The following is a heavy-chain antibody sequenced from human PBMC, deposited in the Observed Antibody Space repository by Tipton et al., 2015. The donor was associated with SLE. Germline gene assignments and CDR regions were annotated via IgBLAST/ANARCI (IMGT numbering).Heavy chain of an antibody. CDR2: IYTSGST. Sequence: TLSLTCTVSGDSFSSGSSSWNWIRQPAGKGLEWIGRIYTSGSTNYNPSLKSRVTISIDTSKNQFSLKVSSVTAADTAVYYCARRITGTSRMDVWGKGITVTVSS. CDR1: GDSFSSGSSS. J-gene: IGHJ6*04. V-gene: IGHV4-61*02. CDR3: ARRITGTSRMDV. D-gene: IGHD1-7*01.